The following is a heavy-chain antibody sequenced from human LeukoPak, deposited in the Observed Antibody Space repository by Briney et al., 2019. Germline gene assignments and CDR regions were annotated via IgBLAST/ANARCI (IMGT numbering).Heavy chain of an antibody. Sequence: GRSLRLSCAASGFTFSNYAMMWVRQAPGKRLEWVSSITGSGDGTYYADSVRGRFTISRDNSENTLYLQLNSLRAEDTAVYFCVKGFVHPTYYFDYWGQGTLVTVSS. D-gene: IGHD3-10*01. CDR2: ITGSGDGT. J-gene: IGHJ4*02. V-gene: IGHV3-23*01. CDR1: GFTFSNYA. CDR3: VKGFVHPTYYFDY.